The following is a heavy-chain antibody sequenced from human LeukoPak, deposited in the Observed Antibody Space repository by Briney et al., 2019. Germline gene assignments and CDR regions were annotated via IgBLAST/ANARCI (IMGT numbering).Heavy chain of an antibody. D-gene: IGHD4/OR15-4a*01. V-gene: IGHV3-48*04. J-gene: IGHJ4*02. CDR2: ISSSSSTI. CDR1: GFTFSSYS. CDR3: ALNYGANLRPPFDA. Sequence: PGGSLRLSCAASGFTFSSYSMNWVRQAPGKGLEWVSYISSSSSTIYYADSVEGRFTISRDNSRNTLYLQMNSLRAEDTAIYYCALNYGANLRPPFDAWGPGTLVTVSS.